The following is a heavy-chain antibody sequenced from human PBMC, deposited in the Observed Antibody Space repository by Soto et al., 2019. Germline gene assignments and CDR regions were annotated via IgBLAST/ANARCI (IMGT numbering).Heavy chain of an antibody. D-gene: IGHD6-19*01. CDR3: ASGSSSVWSRYIDI. V-gene: IGHV4-59*01. Sequence: QVQLQESGPGLVKPSETLSLTCTVSGGSISSYYWRWIRQPPGKGLEWIGIIYYSGSTNSNPSLKSLVTIAVDTSKTRFSLQLSSLTAADTAVYYCASGSSSVWSRYIDICGRGALVTVSS. CDR1: GGSISSYY. CDR2: IYYSGST. J-gene: IGHJ2*01.